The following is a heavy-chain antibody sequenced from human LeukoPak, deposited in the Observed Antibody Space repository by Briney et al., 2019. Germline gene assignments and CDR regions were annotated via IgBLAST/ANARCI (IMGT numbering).Heavy chain of an antibody. Sequence: PGGSLRLSCAASGFTFSSYSMNWVRQAPGKGLEWVSYISSSSSTIYYADSVKGRFTISRDNAKNSLYLQMNSLRAEDTAVYYCARGLHPPGRITGAFDIWGQGTMVTVSS. CDR2: ISSSSSTI. V-gene: IGHV3-48*04. CDR3: ARGLHPPGRITGAFDI. D-gene: IGHD5-18*01. CDR1: GFTFSSYS. J-gene: IGHJ3*02.